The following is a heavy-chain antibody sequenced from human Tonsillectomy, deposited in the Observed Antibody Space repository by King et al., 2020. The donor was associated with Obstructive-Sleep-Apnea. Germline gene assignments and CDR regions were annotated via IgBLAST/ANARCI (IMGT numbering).Heavy chain of an antibody. CDR3: AREGDGYNYFDY. V-gene: IGHV1-69*01. D-gene: IGHD5-24*01. CDR2: IIPIFGTA. Sequence: QLVQSGAEVKKPGSSVKVSCKASGGTFISYAIRWVRQAPGQGLEWMGGIIPIFGTANYAQKFQGSVTITADESTSTAYMQLSSLRSEDTAVYYCAREGDGYNYFDYWGQGTLVTVSS. CDR1: GGTFISYA. J-gene: IGHJ4*02.